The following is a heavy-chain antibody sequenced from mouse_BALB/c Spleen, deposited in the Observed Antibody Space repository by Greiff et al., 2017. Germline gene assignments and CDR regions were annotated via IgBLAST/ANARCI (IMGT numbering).Heavy chain of an antibody. V-gene: IGHV3-2*02. Sequence: DVHLVESGPGLVKPSQSLSLTCTVTGYSITSDYAWNWIRQFPGNKLEWMGYISYSGSTSYNPSLKSRISITRDTSKNQFFLQLNSVTTEDTATYYCARMGDYDAWFAYWGQGTLVTVSA. D-gene: IGHD2-4*01. CDR1: GYSITSDYA. CDR3: ARMGDYDAWFAY. CDR2: ISYSGST. J-gene: IGHJ3*01.